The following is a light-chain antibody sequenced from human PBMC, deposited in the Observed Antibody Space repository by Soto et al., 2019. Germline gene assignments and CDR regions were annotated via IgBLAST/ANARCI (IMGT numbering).Light chain of an antibody. CDR2: KAS. J-gene: IGKJ1*01. CDR1: QTISSW. V-gene: IGKV1-5*03. CDR3: QHYNSYSEA. Sequence: IQMTQSPATLTGSVGDRVTITCRASQTISSWLAWYQQKRGKAPKLLIYKASTLKSGVPSRCSGSGSGTEFTLTISSLQPDYFATYYCQHYNSYSEAFGQGTKVDI.